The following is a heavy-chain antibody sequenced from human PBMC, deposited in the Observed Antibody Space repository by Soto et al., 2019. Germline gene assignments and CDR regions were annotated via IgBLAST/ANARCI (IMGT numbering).Heavy chain of an antibody. D-gene: IGHD3-16*02. CDR1: GFTLSMSA. Sequence: GGSLRLSCASSGFTLSMSAVDWVRQAPGKGLEWVSYISDSGDRTYYADSVKGRFTISRDRSKNTVSLQMDSLRAEDTAVYYCAKDRGIIVKAGDAFDVWGQGTKVTVSS. J-gene: IGHJ3*01. CDR2: ISDSGDRT. V-gene: IGHV3-23*01. CDR3: AKDRGIIVKAGDAFDV.